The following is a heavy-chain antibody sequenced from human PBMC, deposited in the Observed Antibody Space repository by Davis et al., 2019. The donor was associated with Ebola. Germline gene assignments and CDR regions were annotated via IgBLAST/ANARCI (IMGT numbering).Heavy chain of an antibody. CDR1: GYSFTRHW. V-gene: IGHV5-51*01. D-gene: IGHD2-8*02. CDR2: IYTGYSDT. CDR3: ASLRRTITGMDDAFDI. J-gene: IGHJ3*02. Sequence: GESLKISCKGSGYSFTRHWIGWVRQMPGKGLEWMGIIYTGYSDTRYSPSFRGQVTISADKSTKTAFLVWTGLKASDTAMYYCASLRRTITGMDDAFDIWGQGTMVTVSS.